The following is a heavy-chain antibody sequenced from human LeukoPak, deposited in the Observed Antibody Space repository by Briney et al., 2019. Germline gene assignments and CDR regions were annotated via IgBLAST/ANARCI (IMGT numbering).Heavy chain of an antibody. Sequence: ASVKVSCKASGGTFSSYTISWVRQAPGQGLEWMGRIIPILGIANYAQKFQGRVTITADKSTSTAYMELSSLRSGDTAVYYCARAADIVVVPAASPDYYMDVWGKGTTLTVSS. CDR1: GGTFSSYT. V-gene: IGHV1-69*02. J-gene: IGHJ6*03. D-gene: IGHD2-2*01. CDR3: ARAADIVVVPAASPDYYMDV. CDR2: IIPILGIA.